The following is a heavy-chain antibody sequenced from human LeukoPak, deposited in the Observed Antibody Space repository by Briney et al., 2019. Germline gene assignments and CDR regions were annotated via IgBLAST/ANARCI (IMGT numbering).Heavy chain of an antibody. Sequence: GGFLRLSCAASGFTFSSYGMHWVRQAPGKGLEWVAFIRYDGSNKYYADSVKGRFTISRDNSKNTLYPQMNSLRAEDTAVYYCAKAEPDVWGKGTTVTVSS. CDR2: IRYDGSNK. CDR1: GFTFSSYG. J-gene: IGHJ6*04. CDR3: AKAEPDV. V-gene: IGHV3-30*02.